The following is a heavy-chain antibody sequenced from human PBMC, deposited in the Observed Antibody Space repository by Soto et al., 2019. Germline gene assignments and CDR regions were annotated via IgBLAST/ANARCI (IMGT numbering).Heavy chain of an antibody. V-gene: IGHV3-23*01. D-gene: IGHD3-10*01. Sequence: GGSLRLSCAASGFTFNNYAMSWVRQAPGKGLEWVSGVDGNGGTTHYADSVKGRFTISRDNSKNTLYLQMNSLRADDTAVYYCAKRDFYGSGSYWFYFDNWGQGTLVTVSS. CDR1: GFTFNNYA. CDR3: AKRDFYGSGSYWFYFDN. J-gene: IGHJ4*02. CDR2: VDGNGGTT.